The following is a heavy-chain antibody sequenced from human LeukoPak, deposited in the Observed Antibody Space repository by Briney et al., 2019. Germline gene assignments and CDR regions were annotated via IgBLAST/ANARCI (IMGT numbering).Heavy chain of an antibody. Sequence: GGSLRLSCAASGFTFSDYYMSWIRQAPGKGLEWVSYISSSGSTIYYADSVKGRFTISRDNAKNSLYLQMNSLRAEDTAVYYCARDGLAAAILTWFDPWGQGTLVTVSS. CDR2: ISSSGSTI. J-gene: IGHJ5*02. V-gene: IGHV3-11*01. CDR1: GFTFSDYY. CDR3: ARDGLAAAILTWFDP. D-gene: IGHD6-13*01.